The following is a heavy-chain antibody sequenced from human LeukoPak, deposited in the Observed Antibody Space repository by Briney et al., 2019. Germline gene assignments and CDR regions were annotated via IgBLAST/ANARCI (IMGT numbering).Heavy chain of an antibody. J-gene: IGHJ4*02. CDR3: ARDLDPNRDLPFDY. CDR2: IYHSGST. V-gene: IGHV4-61*01. Sequence: SETLSLTCTVSGGSVSSGRYYWSWIRQPPGKGLEWIGYIYHSGSTYYNPSLKSRVTISVDTSKNQFSLKLSSVTAADTAVYYCARDLDPNRDLPFDYWGQGTLVTVSS. CDR1: GGSVSSGRYY. D-gene: IGHD1-1*01.